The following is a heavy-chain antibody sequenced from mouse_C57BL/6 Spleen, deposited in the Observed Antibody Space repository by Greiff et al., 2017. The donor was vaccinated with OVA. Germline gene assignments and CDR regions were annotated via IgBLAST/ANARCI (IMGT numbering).Heavy chain of an antibody. CDR3: ARGDSSGLPFAY. J-gene: IGHJ3*01. CDR1: GFSLSTSGMG. CDR2: IYWDDDK. V-gene: IGHV8-12*01. Sequence: QVTLKVCGPGILQSSQTLSLTCSFSGFSLSTSGMGVSWIRQPSGKGLEWLAHIYWDDDKRYNPSLKSRLTISKDTSRNQVFLKITSVDTAGTATYYCARGDSSGLPFAYWGQGTLVTVSA. D-gene: IGHD3-2*02.